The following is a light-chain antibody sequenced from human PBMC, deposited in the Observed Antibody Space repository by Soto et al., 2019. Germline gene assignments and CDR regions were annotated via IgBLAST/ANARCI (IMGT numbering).Light chain of an antibody. Sequence: EIVMTHSPVTLSVSPGERATLSCTASQSVNNNVAWYQQKPGHTPRLLIYSASIGATGTPARFSGSGSGSDFTLTIGSLQSEDFAVYYCQQYNKWPLTFGPGTKVDIK. CDR3: QQYNKWPLT. CDR1: QSVNNN. CDR2: SAS. J-gene: IGKJ3*01. V-gene: IGKV3-15*01.